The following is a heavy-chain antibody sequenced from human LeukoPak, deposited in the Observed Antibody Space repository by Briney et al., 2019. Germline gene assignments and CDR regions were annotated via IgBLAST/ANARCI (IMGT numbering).Heavy chain of an antibody. CDR2: INHSGST. CDR1: GGSFSGYY. CDR3: ARGGQKEQQLAKYYFDY. D-gene: IGHD6-13*01. Sequence: SETLSLTCAVYGGSFSGYYWSWIRQTPGKGLEWIGEINHSGSTNYNPSLKSRVTISVDTSKNQFSLKLSSVTAADTAVYYCARGGQKEQQLAKYYFDYWGQGTLVTVSS. V-gene: IGHV4-34*01. J-gene: IGHJ4*02.